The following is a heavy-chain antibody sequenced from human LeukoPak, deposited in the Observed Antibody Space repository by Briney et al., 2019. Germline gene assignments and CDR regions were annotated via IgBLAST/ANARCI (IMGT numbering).Heavy chain of an antibody. D-gene: IGHD4-11*01. J-gene: IGHJ4*02. CDR3: ASLPSNTVTHDY. CDR1: GYSISSSYY. CDR2: IYHSGST. Sequence: SETLSLTCAVSGYSISSSYYWGWLRQPPGKGLEWIGTIYHSGSTHYNPSLKSRVTLSVDTSKNQFSLKLRSVTAADTAVYYCASLPSNTVTHDYWGQGTLVTVSS. V-gene: IGHV4-38-2*01.